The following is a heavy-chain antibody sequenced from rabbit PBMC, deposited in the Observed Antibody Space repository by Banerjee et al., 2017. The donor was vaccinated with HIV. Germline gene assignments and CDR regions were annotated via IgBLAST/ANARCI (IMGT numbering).Heavy chain of an antibody. CDR3: ARDLAGVIGWNFNL. V-gene: IGHV1S43*01. D-gene: IGHD4-1*01. J-gene: IGHJ4*01. CDR2: INTNSGNT. Sequence: VRQAPGKGLEWIGCINTNSGNTVYASWVNGRFTITRSTSLNTVTLQMTSLTAADTATYFCARDLAGVIGWNFNLWGPGTLVTVS.